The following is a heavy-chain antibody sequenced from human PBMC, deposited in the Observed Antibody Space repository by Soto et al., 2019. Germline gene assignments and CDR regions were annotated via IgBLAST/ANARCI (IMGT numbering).Heavy chain of an antibody. CDR1: GGSFSGYY. CDR2: INDSGST. D-gene: IGHD1-1*01. V-gene: IGHV4-34*01. J-gene: IGHJ4*01. Sequence: SETLSLTCAVYGGSFSGYYWSWIRQPPGKGLEWIGEINDSGSTDYDPSLQSRVTISVDTSKNQFSLRLSSVTAADTAKYYCAREAIKGATYNGYWGQGILVTVSS. CDR3: AREAIKGATYNGY.